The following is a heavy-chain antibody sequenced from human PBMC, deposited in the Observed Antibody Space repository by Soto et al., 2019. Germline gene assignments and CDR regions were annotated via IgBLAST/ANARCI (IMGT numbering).Heavy chain of an antibody. CDR3: ARDQPGIAVAGNFDY. Sequence: ASVKVSCKASGYTFTSYGISWVRQAPGQGLEWMGWISAYNGNTNYAQKLQGRVTMTTDTSTSTAYMELRSLRSDDTAVYYCARDQPGIAVAGNFDYWGQGTLVTVSS. D-gene: IGHD6-19*01. CDR1: GYTFTSYG. J-gene: IGHJ4*02. CDR2: ISAYNGNT. V-gene: IGHV1-18*01.